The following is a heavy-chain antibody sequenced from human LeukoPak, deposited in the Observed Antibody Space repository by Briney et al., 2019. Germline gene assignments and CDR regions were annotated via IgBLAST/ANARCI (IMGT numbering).Heavy chain of an antibody. J-gene: IGHJ4*02. CDR2: IYYSGSP. D-gene: IGHD4-17*01. CDR1: GGSISSYY. CDR3: ARDRHDYGDYGSAY. Sequence: PSETLSLTCTVSGGSISSYYWSWIRQPPGKGLEWIGYIYYSGSPNYNPSLKSRVTISVDTSKNQLSLKLSSVTAADTAVYYCARDRHDYGDYGSAYWGQGTLVTVSS. V-gene: IGHV4-59*01.